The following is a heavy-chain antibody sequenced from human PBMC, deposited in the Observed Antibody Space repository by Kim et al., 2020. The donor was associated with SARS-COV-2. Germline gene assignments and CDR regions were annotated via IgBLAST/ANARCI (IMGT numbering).Heavy chain of an antibody. J-gene: IGHJ1*01. CDR1: GGSFSGYY. CDR2: INHSRST. V-gene: IGHV4-34*01. D-gene: IGHD6-19*01. Sequence: SETLSLTCAVYGGSFSGYYWSWIRQPPGKGLEWIGEINHSRSTNFNPSLKSRVTISVDTSKNQFSLKLSSVTAADTAVYYCARGYSSGWSAEYFQHWGQGTLVTVSS. CDR3: ARGYSSGWSAEYFQH.